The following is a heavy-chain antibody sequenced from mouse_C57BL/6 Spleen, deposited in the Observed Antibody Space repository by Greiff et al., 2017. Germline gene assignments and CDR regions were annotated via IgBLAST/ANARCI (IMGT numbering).Heavy chain of an antibody. CDR1: GYTFTSYW. V-gene: IGHV1-52*01. Sequence: VQLQQPGAELVRPGSSVKLSCKASGYTFTSYWMHLVKQRPIQGLERIGNIDPSDSETHYNQKFKDKATLTVDKSSSTAYMQLSSLTSEDSAVYYCARTEYYGSPFAYWGQGTLVTVSA. CDR3: ARTEYYGSPFAY. CDR2: IDPSDSET. D-gene: IGHD1-1*01. J-gene: IGHJ3*01.